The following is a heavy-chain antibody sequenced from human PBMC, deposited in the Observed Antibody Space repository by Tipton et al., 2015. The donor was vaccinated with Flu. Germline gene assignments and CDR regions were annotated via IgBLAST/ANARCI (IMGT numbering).Heavy chain of an antibody. Sequence: QLVQSGAEVKKPGASVKVSCKASGYTFTSYDINWVRQATGQGLEWMGWMNPNSGNTGYAQKFQGRVTMTRNTSISTAYMELSSLRSEDTAVYYCARVRMVRGVIHHYYYCYGMDVWGQGTTVTVSS. V-gene: IGHV1-8*01. J-gene: IGHJ6*02. CDR2: MNPNSGNT. D-gene: IGHD3-10*01. CDR1: GYTFTSYD. CDR3: ARVRMVRGVIHHYYYCYGMDV.